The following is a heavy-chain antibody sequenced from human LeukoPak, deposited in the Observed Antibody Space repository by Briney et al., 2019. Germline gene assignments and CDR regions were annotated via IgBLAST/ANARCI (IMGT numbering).Heavy chain of an antibody. CDR2: IKSKTDGGTT. CDR3: TTDSPTCYYDMRDAFDI. Sequence: GGSLRLSCAASGFTFSNAWMSWVRQAPGKGLEWVGRIKSKTDGGTTDYAAPVKGRFTISRDDSKNTLYLQMNSLKTEDTAVYYCTTDSPTCYYDMRDAFDIWGQGTMVTVSS. V-gene: IGHV3-15*01. CDR1: GFTFSNAW. D-gene: IGHD3-22*01. J-gene: IGHJ3*02.